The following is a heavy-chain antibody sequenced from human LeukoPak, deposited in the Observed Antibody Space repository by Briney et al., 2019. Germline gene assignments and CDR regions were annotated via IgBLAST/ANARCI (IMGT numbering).Heavy chain of an antibody. D-gene: IGHD4-17*01. CDR1: GGSISSYY. J-gene: IGHJ2*01. Sequence: SETLSLTCTVSGGSISSYYWSWIRQPPGKGLEWIGYIYYSGSTNYNPSLKSRVTISVDTSKNQFSLKLSSVTAADTAVYYCARWGVTTPADLWGRGTLVTVSS. V-gene: IGHV4-59*01. CDR2: IYYSGST. CDR3: ARWGVTTPADL.